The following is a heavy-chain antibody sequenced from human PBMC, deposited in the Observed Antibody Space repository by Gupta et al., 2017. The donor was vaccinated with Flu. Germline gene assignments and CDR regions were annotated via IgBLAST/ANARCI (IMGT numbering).Heavy chain of an antibody. J-gene: IGHJ5*02. Sequence: GKGLEWSGENNDSGGAIYNQALKSRVTVSVDTSKNQFSLRLSSVTAANTAVYYCARSIRYCSGGTCYSGWFDPWGQGTLVTVSS. CDR2: NNDSGGA. D-gene: IGHD2-15*01. V-gene: IGHV4-34*01. CDR3: ARSIRYCSGGTCYSGWFDP.